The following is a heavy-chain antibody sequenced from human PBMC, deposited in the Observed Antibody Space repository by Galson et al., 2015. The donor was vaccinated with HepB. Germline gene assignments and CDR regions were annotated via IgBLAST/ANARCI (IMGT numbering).Heavy chain of an antibody. CDR1: GFTFSSYA. Sequence: SLRLSCAASGFTFSSYAMSWVRQAPGKGLEWVSAISGSGGSTYYADSVKGRFTISRDNSKNTLYLQMNSLRAEDTAVYYCAKDHWYSSSWYGNWFDPWGQGTLATVSS. CDR3: AKDHWYSSSWYGNWFDP. CDR2: ISGSGGST. J-gene: IGHJ5*02. D-gene: IGHD6-13*01. V-gene: IGHV3-23*01.